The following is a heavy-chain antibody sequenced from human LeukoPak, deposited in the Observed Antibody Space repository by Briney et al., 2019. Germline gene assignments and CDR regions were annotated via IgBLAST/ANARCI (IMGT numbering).Heavy chain of an antibody. Sequence: ASVKVSCKASGYTLTNNHLYWVRQAPGQGLEWMGWIDPNSGVTNFAQNFQGRLTTTTDTSINTAYMELSRLTSDDTTVYYCARELGINAFDVWGQGTLVTVSS. V-gene: IGHV1-2*02. J-gene: IGHJ3*01. CDR2: IDPNSGVT. CDR1: GYTLTNNH. D-gene: IGHD1-26*01. CDR3: ARELGINAFDV.